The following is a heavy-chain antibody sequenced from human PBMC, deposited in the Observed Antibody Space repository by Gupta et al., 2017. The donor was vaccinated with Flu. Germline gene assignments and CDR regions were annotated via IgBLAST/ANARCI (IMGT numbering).Heavy chain of an antibody. CDR3: ARNPSSYDYFDY. CDR2: GYYSGTT. V-gene: IGHV4-39*01. CDR1: SSSRYY. D-gene: IGHD2-2*01. Sequence: SSSRYYWGWIRQPPGKGLEWIGSGYYSGTTYFNPSLKSRLTISVDTSKNQFSLKLNSVTAADTAIYYCARNPSSYDYFDYWGQGTLVTVSS. J-gene: IGHJ4*02.